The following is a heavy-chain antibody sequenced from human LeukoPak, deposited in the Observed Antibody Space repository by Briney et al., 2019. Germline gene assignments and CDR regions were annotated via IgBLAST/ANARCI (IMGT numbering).Heavy chain of an antibody. Sequence: SQTLSLTCTVSGVSISSGVYYWGWIRQHPGMRLEWMGYIYYSGTTYYNPSLKSRIIISVDTSKSQFSLKLSSVTAADTAVYYCARLEVQGDSPAGHWGQGTLVTVSS. CDR3: ARLEVQGDSPAGH. CDR2: IYYSGTT. V-gene: IGHV4-31*03. J-gene: IGHJ4*02. CDR1: GVSISSGVYY. D-gene: IGHD1-7*01.